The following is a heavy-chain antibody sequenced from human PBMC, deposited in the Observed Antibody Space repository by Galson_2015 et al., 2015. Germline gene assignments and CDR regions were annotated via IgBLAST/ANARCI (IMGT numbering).Heavy chain of an antibody. CDR2: ISGSGGST. J-gene: IGHJ4*02. D-gene: IGHD2-2*01. CDR1: GFTFSSYA. CDR3: AKEPAPCSCTSCSLSCFDH. V-gene: IGHV3-23*01. Sequence: SLRLSCAASGFTFSSYAMSWVRQAPGKGLEWVSAISGSGGSTYYADSVKGRFTISRDNSKNTLYLQMNSLRAEDTAVYYCAKEPAPCSCTSCSLSCFDHWGQGTLVTVSS.